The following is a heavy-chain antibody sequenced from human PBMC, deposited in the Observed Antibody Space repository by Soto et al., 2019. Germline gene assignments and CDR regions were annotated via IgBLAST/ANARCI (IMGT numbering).Heavy chain of an antibody. J-gene: IGHJ4*02. CDR2: ISGSGGST. CDR1: GFTFSDYY. V-gene: IGHV3-23*01. D-gene: IGHD6-6*01. CDR3: AKGGYSSSSLVRLDY. Sequence: ETLRLSCAASGFTFSDYYMSWIRQAPGKGLEWVSAISGSGGSTYYADSVKGRFTISRDNSKNTLYLQMTSLRAEDTAVYYCAKGGYSSSSLVRLDYWGQGTLVTVSS.